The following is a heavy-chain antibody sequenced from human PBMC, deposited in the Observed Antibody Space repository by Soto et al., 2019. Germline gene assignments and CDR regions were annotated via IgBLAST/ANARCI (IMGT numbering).Heavy chain of an antibody. D-gene: IGHD6-19*01. CDR3: ARGLITGSHYSGGWYYFDS. CDR1: GGSISHYH. Sequence: SETLSLTCTVSGGSISHYHWSWIRQPPGKGLEWIGPLHHSGSASYNPSLKSRVTISVHTSNSQFSLELSSVTAADTAVYYCARGLITGSHYSGGWYYFDSWGQGTQVTVSS. V-gene: IGHV4-59*12. J-gene: IGHJ4*02. CDR2: LHHSGSA.